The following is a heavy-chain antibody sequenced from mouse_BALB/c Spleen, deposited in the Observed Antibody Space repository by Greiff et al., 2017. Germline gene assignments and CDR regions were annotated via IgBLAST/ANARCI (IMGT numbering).Heavy chain of an antibody. J-gene: IGHJ3*01. CDR1: GFSLNSYG. CDR3: ASPYYRYGPFAY. Sequence: VQLKESGPGLVAPSQSLSITCTVSGFSLNSYGVHWVRQPPGKGLEWLGVIWAGGSTNYNSALMSRLSISKDNSKSQVFLKMNSLQTDDTAMYYCASPYYRYGPFAYWGQGTLVTVSA. V-gene: IGHV2-9*02. D-gene: IGHD2-14*01. CDR2: IWAGGST.